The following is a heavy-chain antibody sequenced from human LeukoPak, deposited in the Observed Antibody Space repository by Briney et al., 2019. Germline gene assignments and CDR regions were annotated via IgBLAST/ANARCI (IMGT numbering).Heavy chain of an antibody. D-gene: IGHD4-23*01. J-gene: IGHJ4*02. CDR1: GYSISSGYH. Sequence: SETLSLTCAVSGYSISSGYHWGWIRQPPGKGLEWIGSIYHSGSTYYNPSLKSRVTISVDTSKNQFSLKLSSVTAADTAVYYCARGSEVTTVADYWGQGTLVTVSS. V-gene: IGHV4-38-2*01. CDR3: ARGSEVTTVADY. CDR2: IYHSGST.